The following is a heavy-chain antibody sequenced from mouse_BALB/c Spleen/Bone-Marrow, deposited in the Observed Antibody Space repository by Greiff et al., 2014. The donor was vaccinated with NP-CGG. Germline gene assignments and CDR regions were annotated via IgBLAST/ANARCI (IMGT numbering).Heavy chain of an antibody. D-gene: IGHD2-4*01. J-gene: IGHJ3*01. V-gene: IGHV2-9*02. Sequence: QVQLQQPGPGLVAPSQSLSITCTVSGFSLTSYGVHWVRQPPGKGLEWLGVIWAGGSTNYNSALMSRLSISKDNSKSRVFLKMNSLQTDDTAMYYCARYDYDWFAYWGQGTLVTVSA. CDR3: ARYDYDWFAY. CDR1: GFSLTSYG. CDR2: IWAGGST.